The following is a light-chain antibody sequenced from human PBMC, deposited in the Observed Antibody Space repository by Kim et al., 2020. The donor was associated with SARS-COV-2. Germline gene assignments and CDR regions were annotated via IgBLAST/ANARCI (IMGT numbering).Light chain of an antibody. CDR2: EVN. J-gene: IGLJ3*02. V-gene: IGLV2-8*01. Sequence: GQSVTFSCTGTSSDVGDYRYVSWYQQHPGKAPKLRISEVNRRPSGVSDRFSGSKSGNTASLTVSGLQAEDEADYYCSSYADSENVVFGGGTKVTVL. CDR3: SSYADSENVV. CDR1: SSDVGDYRY.